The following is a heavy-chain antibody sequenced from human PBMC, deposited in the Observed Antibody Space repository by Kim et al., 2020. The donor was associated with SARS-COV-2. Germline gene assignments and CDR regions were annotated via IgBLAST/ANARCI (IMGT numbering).Heavy chain of an antibody. Sequence: DSVKGRFTIARDNAKNSLYRQQNSLRAEDTAVYYCARNGSDSGRLWGWFDPWGQGTLVTVSS. CDR3: ARNGSDSGRLWGWFDP. V-gene: IGHV3-11*04. J-gene: IGHJ5*02. D-gene: IGHD1-26*01.